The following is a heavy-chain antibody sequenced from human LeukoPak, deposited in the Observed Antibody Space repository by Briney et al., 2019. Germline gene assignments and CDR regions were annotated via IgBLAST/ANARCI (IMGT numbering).Heavy chain of an antibody. Sequence: GGSLRLSCAASGFRFSNYAMHWVRQAPGKGLEWVAVISFDESKGDYADSVKGRFTISRDNSKNTLYVQLNSLSVEDTAVYYCARDSAYYYDSSGFSYCDYWGPGTLVTVSS. CDR1: GFRFSNYA. CDR2: ISFDESKG. J-gene: IGHJ4*02. CDR3: ARDSAYYYDSSGFSYCDY. D-gene: IGHD3-22*01. V-gene: IGHV3-30-3*01.